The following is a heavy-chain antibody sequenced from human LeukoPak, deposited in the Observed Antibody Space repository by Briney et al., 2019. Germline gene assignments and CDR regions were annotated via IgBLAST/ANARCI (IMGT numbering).Heavy chain of an antibody. V-gene: IGHV3-30*03. Sequence: GALRLSCAASGFTFSRYGMHWVRQAPGKGLEWVAVISYDGRNKYYEDSVKGRFTISRDNSKNTLYLQMNSLRAEDTAVYCCAREYCSSTSCYEDYWGQGTLVTVSS. CDR2: ISYDGRNK. J-gene: IGHJ4*02. D-gene: IGHD2-2*01. CDR3: AREYCSSTSCYEDY. CDR1: GFTFSRYG.